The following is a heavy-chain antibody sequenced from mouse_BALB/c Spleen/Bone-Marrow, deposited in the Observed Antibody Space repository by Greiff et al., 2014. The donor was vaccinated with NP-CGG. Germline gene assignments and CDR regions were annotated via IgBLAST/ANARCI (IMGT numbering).Heavy chain of an antibody. V-gene: IGHV5-6-3*01. D-gene: IGHD2-3*01. CDR1: GFTFSNYG. CDR3: ARDGYYVGFAY. CDR2: INSNGDTT. J-gene: IGHJ3*01. Sequence: VQLKESGGGLVQPGGSLKLSCAASGFTFSNYGMSLVRQTPDKRLEFVATINSNGDTTYYSDSVKGRFTISRDNAKNTLYLQMNSLKSEDTAMYYCARDGYYVGFAYWGQGTLVTVSA.